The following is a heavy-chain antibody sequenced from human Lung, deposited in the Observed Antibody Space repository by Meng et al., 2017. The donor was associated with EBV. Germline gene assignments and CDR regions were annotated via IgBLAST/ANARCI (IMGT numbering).Heavy chain of an antibody. CDR3: KSNCDKGH. V-gene: IGHV3-53*01. D-gene: IGHD7-27*01. Sequence: EVDLVEVGGGLIPPGGSLRLSCTASGFTVNNNYMSWVRQAPGKGLEWLSLIYSSGGTYYADSVKGRFTISRDKSKNTLYLQMNSLRAEDTAVYYCKSNCDKGHWGQGTLVTVSS. J-gene: IGHJ4*02. CDR2: IYSSGGT. CDR1: GFTVNNNY.